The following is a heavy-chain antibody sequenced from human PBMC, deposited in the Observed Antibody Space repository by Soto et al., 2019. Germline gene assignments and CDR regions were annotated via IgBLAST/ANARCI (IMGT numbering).Heavy chain of an antibody. J-gene: IGHJ6*02. V-gene: IGHV4-61*01. D-gene: IGHD3-22*01. Sequence: PSETLSLTCAFSGGPVTSGSYYWSWFRQSPETGLEWIGEVFYSGTTKYNPSLRGRVTISVDRPKNQFSLKLTSVTAADTATYYCARDKAYYIDNAGYHYYGFDVWGQGTTVTVSS. CDR2: VFYSGTT. CDR1: GGPVTSGSYY. CDR3: ARDKAYYIDNAGYHYYGFDV.